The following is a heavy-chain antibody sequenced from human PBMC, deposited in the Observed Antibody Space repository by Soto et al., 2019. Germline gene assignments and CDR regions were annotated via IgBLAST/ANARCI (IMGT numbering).Heavy chain of an antibody. V-gene: IGHV3-53*03. Sequence: PVGSLRLSCACSVFTVSSNYMSCVRQSPGKWLEWVSIIWSAGLTYYADSVRGRFTISRDISKNILFLQMNNLRAEDSAIYYCARQLPPKVWGQGTLVIV. D-gene: IGHD1-1*01. CDR2: IWSAGLT. J-gene: IGHJ1*01. CDR1: VFTVSSNY. CDR3: ARQLPPKV.